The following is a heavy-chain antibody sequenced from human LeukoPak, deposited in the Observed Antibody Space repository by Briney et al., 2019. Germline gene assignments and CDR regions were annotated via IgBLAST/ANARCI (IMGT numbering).Heavy chain of an antibody. Sequence: GASVKVSCKASGYTFTGYYMHWVRQAPGQGLEWMGWINPNSGGTNYAQKFQGRVTMTRDMSISTAYMELSRLRSDDTAVYYCARDSGTAANWFDPWGQGTLVTVSS. D-gene: IGHD1-1*01. V-gene: IGHV1-2*02. CDR1: GYTFTGYY. CDR3: ARDSGTAANWFDP. J-gene: IGHJ5*02. CDR2: INPNSGGT.